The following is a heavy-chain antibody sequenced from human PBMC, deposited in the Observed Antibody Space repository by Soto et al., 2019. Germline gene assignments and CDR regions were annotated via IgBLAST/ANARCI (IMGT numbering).Heavy chain of an antibody. CDR3: SHRPSSSWHRGGWFDP. V-gene: IGHV2-5*02. CDR1: GFSLSTSGVG. Sequence: QITLKESGPTLVKPTQTLTLTSTFSGFSLSTSGVGVGWIRQPPGKALVWLALIYWDDDTRYSPSLKSTLTITKDTSKNQVVLTMTNMDPVDTATYYCSHRPSSSWHRGGWFDPWGQGTLVTVSS. CDR2: IYWDDDT. J-gene: IGHJ5*02. D-gene: IGHD6-13*01.